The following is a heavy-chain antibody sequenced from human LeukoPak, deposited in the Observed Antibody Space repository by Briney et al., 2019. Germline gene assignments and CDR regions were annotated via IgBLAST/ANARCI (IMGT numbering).Heavy chain of an antibody. Sequence: ASVKVSCKASGGTFNNYGITWVRHAPGQGPEWMGGVTPIFVTAMYAQKFQGRVTITADESTATAYMELSSLTSDDTAVYYCARDLSPSYSYYMDVWGKGTTVTVSS. CDR2: VTPIFVTA. CDR1: GGTFNNYG. CDR3: ARDLSPSYSYYMDV. V-gene: IGHV1-69*13. J-gene: IGHJ6*03.